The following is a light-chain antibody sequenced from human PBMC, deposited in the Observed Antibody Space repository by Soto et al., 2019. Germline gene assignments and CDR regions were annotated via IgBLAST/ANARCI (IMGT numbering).Light chain of an antibody. Sequence: EIVLTQSPGTLSLSPGERATLSCRTSQTVSSTYFAWYQQRPGQAPRLLFSDASTRATGIPDRFSCSGSGRDFTLTISRLEPEDSAVYYCQQFGSPPITFGQGTRLEIK. J-gene: IGKJ5*01. CDR3: QQFGSPPIT. CDR1: QTVSSTY. CDR2: DAS. V-gene: IGKV3-20*01.